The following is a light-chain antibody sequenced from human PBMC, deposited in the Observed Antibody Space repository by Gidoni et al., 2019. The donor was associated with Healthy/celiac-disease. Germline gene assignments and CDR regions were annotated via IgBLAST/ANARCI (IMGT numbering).Light chain of an antibody. V-gene: IGKV1-39*01. Sequence: DIQMTQSPSSLSASVGDRVTITCRASQSISSLLNWYQQKPGKAPKLLIYAASSLQSGVPSRFSGSGSGTDFTLTISSLQPEDFATYYCQQSYRTPLTFGGGTKVEIK. J-gene: IGKJ4*01. CDR1: QSISSL. CDR2: AAS. CDR3: QQSYRTPLT.